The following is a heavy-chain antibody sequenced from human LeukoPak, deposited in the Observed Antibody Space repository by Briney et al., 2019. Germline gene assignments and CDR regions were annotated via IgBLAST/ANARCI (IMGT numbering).Heavy chain of an antibody. CDR2: ISYDGSNK. J-gene: IGHJ6*02. Sequence: PGGSLRLSCAASGFTFSSYAMHWVRQAPGKGLEWVAVISYDGSNKYYADSVKGRFTISRDNSKNTLYLQMNSLRAEDTAVYYCARAFGVSSSWSTGIRNYYYGMDVWGQGTTVTVSS. CDR1: GFTFSSYA. V-gene: IGHV3-30*04. D-gene: IGHD6-13*01. CDR3: ARAFGVSSSWSTGIRNYYYGMDV.